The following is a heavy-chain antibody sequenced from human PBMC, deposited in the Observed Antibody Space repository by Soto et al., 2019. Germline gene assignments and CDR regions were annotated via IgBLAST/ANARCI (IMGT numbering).Heavy chain of an antibody. CDR3: ARTGPPVDY. CDR2: IITYNGNT. Sequence: QVQLVQSGAEVKKPGASVKVSCKASGYTFSSYAISWVRQAPGQGLEWMGWIITYNGNTNYAQKLQGRVTMTTDTSTTTACMDLRSLRSDDTAVYYCARTGPPVDYWGQGTLVTVSS. V-gene: IGHV1-18*01. CDR1: GYTFSSYA. J-gene: IGHJ4*02.